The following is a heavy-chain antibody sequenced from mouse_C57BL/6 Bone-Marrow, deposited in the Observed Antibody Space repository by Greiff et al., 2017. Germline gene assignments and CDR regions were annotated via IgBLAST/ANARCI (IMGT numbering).Heavy chain of an antibody. CDR3: ARRGLYCRGYFDV. J-gene: IGHJ1*03. V-gene: IGHV5-6*01. CDR2: ISSGGSYT. D-gene: IGHD1-1*01. CDR1: GFTFSSYG. Sequence: EVQGVESGGDLVKPGGSLKLSCAASGFTFSSYGMSWVRQTPDKRLEWVATISSGGSYTYYPDSVKGRFTISRHNAKNTLYLQMSSLKSEDTAMYYCARRGLYCRGYFDVWGTGTTVTVSS.